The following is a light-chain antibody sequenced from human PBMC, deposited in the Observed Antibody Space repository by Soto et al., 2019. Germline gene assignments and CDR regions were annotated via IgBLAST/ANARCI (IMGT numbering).Light chain of an antibody. CDR3: YSYTSSSTYV. CDR2: DVS. V-gene: IGLV2-14*01. J-gene: IGLJ1*01. Sequence: QCALTQPASVSGAAGQAITISCSGTGSDVGAYNYVSWYQQHPAKAPKLMIYDVSNRPSGVSDRFSGSKSGNTASLTISGLQAEDEADYYCYSYTSSSTYVFGSGTKVTVL. CDR1: GSDVGAYNY.